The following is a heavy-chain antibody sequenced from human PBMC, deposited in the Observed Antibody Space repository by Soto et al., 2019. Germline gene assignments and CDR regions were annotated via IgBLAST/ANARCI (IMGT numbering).Heavy chain of an antibody. V-gene: IGHV3-30*18. Sequence: QVQLVESGGGVVQPGRSLRLSCAASGFTFSNYGMHWVRQAPGKGLEWVAFILYDGSDKYFADSVKGLFTISRDNSKNTLDLQMNSLRAEDTAVYYCAKARIVMIRGVMNYYGMDVWGQGTTVTVSS. CDR1: GFTFSNYG. J-gene: IGHJ6*02. CDR3: AKARIVMIRGVMNYYGMDV. CDR2: ILYDGSDK. D-gene: IGHD3-10*01.